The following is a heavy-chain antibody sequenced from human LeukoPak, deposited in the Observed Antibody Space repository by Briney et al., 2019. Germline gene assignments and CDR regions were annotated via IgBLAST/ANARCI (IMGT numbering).Heavy chain of an antibody. CDR1: GFSISSYY. J-gene: IGHJ4*02. CDR2: IYYSGST. Sequence: SETLSLTCTVSGFSISSYYWSWIRQPPGKGLEWIGYIYYSGSTNYNPSLKSRVTISVDTSKNQFSLKLSSVTAADTAVYYCARQDQMYYFDYWGQGTLVTVSS. V-gene: IGHV4-59*01. CDR3: ARQDQMYYFDY.